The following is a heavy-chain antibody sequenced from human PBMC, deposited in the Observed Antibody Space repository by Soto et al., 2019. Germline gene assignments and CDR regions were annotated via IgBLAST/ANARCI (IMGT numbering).Heavy chain of an antibody. J-gene: IGHJ4*02. D-gene: IGHD3-10*01. CDR1: GFSFRNYA. Sequence: GGSLRLSCAASGFSFRNYAMSWVRQAPGKGLEWISTLTGSSSNIYYADSVKGRFAISRDNSRNTLYLQMNSLTAEDTAVYYCANGRATYGLLTHDYWGQGTLVTV. CDR3: ANGRATYGLLTHDY. CDR2: LTGSSSNI. V-gene: IGHV3-23*01.